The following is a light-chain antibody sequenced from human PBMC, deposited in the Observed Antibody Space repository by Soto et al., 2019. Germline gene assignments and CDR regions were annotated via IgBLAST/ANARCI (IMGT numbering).Light chain of an antibody. V-gene: IGKV1-5*01. CDR2: DFS. Sequence: DLQMTQSPSTLSASVGDTVTITCRSSQSISGWLAWHQQKRGKAPKLLXYDFSALKRGVPPRFSGSGSGKEFTLTISSLQPEDFATYYCQQYDSFSVTLGQGTKVDIK. J-gene: IGKJ1*01. CDR1: QSISGW. CDR3: QQYDSFSVT.